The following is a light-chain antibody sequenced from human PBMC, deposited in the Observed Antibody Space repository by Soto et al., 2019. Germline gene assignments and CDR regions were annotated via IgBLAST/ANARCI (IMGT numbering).Light chain of an antibody. J-gene: IGKJ1*01. CDR3: QQYGSPPWT. CDR1: QSFSNW. Sequence: DIQMTQSPSTLSASIGDRVTITCRASQSFSNWLAWYQQKPGKAPKLLIYKTSSVESGVPSRFSGSASGTEFTLTISSLQPDDFATYYCQQYGSPPWTFGQGTEGEVK. V-gene: IGKV1-5*03. CDR2: KTS.